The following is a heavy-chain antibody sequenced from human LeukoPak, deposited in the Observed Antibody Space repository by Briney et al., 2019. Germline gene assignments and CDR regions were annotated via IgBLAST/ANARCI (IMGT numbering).Heavy chain of an antibody. D-gene: IGHD3-3*01. J-gene: IGHJ6*03. CDR2: IYYSGTT. V-gene: IGHV4-31*03. Sequence: SETLSLTCTVSGGSISTGGYHWSWIRQHPGKGLEWVGYIYYSGTTYYNPSLKSRLTISVDTSKNQFSLKLSSVTAADTAVYYCARAIETYYDDWIGTYYMDVWGKGTTVTVSS. CDR1: GGSISTGGYH. CDR3: ARAIETYYDDWIGTYYMDV.